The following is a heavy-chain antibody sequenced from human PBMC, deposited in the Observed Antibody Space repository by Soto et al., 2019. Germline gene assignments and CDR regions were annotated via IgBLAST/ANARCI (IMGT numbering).Heavy chain of an antibody. CDR3: GKHHVYLTPNSHTDY. J-gene: IGHJ4*02. CDR2: ISGGGGST. CDR1: GFTFSSYA. D-gene: IGHD2-2*02. Sequence: EVQLLESGGGLVQPGGSLRLSCAASGFTFSSYAMSWVRQAPGKGLEWVSAISGGGGSTYYADSVKGRFTISRDNSKNTLYLQMNTLRAEDTAVYYCGKHHVYLTPNSHTDYWGQGSLVTVSS. V-gene: IGHV3-23*01.